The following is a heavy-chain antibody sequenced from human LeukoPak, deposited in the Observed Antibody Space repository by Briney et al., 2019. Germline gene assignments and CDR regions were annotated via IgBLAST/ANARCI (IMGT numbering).Heavy chain of an antibody. Sequence: ASVKVSCKASGYTFTSYGISWVRQAPGQGLEWMGWINPNSGGTNYAQKFQGRVTMTRDTSISTAYMELSRLRSDDTAVYYCARGGSYSELDYWGQGTLVTVSS. CDR2: INPNSGGT. D-gene: IGHD1-26*01. J-gene: IGHJ4*02. CDR3: ARGGSYSELDY. CDR1: GYTFTSYG. V-gene: IGHV1-2*02.